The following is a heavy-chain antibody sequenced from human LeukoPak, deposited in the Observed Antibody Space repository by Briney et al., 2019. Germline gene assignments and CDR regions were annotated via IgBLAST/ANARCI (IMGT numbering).Heavy chain of an antibody. V-gene: IGHV1-24*01. CDR2: FDPEDGET. D-gene: IGHD5-18*01. CDR3: ARDQAPAIDRYYYYYGMDV. J-gene: IGHJ6*02. CDR1: GYTLTELS. Sequence: ASVKVSCKVSGYTLTELSMHWVRQAPGKGLEWMGGFDPEDGETIYAQKFQGRVTMTRDTSTSTVYMELSSLRSEDTAVYYCARDQAPAIDRYYYYYGMDVWGQGTTVTVSS.